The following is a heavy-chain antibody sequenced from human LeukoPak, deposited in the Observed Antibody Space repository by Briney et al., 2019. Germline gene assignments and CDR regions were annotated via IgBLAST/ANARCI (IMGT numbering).Heavy chain of an antibody. CDR3: ASGSGSYRTPYYYMDV. J-gene: IGHJ6*03. CDR2: IYSGGST. V-gene: IGHV3-53*01. Sequence: QPGGSLRLSCAASGFTVSSNYMSWVRQAPGKGLEWVSVIYSGGSTYYADSVKGRFTISRDNSKNTLYLQMNSLRAEDTAVYDCASGSGSYRTPYYYMDVWGTGTTVTVSS. CDR1: GFTVSSNY. D-gene: IGHD3-10*01.